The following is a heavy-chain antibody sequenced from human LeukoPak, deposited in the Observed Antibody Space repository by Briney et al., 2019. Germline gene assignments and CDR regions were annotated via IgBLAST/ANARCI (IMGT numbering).Heavy chain of an antibody. D-gene: IGHD3-3*01. CDR1: GGSISSYY. Sequence: SETLSLTCSVSGGSISSYYWSWIRQPPGKGLEWIGYIYDSGSTSYNPSLQSRVTISVDTSKNQFSLRLTSVTAADTAVYYCARGGSYYDFWSGYYDYYYYMDVWGKGTTVTVSS. J-gene: IGHJ6*03. CDR3: ARGGSYYDFWSGYYDYYYYMDV. CDR2: IYDSGST. V-gene: IGHV4-59*01.